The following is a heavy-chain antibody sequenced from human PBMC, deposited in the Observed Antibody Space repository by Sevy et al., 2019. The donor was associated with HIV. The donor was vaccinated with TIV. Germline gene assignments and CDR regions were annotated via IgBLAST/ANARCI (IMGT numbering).Heavy chain of an antibody. CDR3: ARTAYYDFWSVRRYYYGMDV. V-gene: IGHV1-2*02. CDR1: GYTFTGYY. CDR2: MNPNSGGT. Sequence: ASVKVSCKASGYTFTGYYMHWVRQAPGQGLEWMGWMNPNSGGTNYAQKFQGRVTMTRDTSISTAYMELGRLRSDDTAVYYCARTAYYDFWSVRRYYYGMDVWGQGTTVTVSS. J-gene: IGHJ6*02. D-gene: IGHD3-3*01.